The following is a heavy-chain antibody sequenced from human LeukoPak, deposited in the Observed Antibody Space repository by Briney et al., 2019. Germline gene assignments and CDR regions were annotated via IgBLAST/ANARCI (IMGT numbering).Heavy chain of an antibody. V-gene: IGHV3-30*04. CDR3: ARGSGSYVY. D-gene: IGHD1-26*01. J-gene: IGHJ4*02. Sequence: PGGSLRLSCAASGFTFSSYAMHWVRQAPGKGLEWVAVISYDGSNKYYADSVKGRFTISRDNSKNTLYLQMNSLRAEDTAVYYCARGSGSYVYWGQGTLVTVSS. CDR2: ISYDGSNK. CDR1: GFTFSSYA.